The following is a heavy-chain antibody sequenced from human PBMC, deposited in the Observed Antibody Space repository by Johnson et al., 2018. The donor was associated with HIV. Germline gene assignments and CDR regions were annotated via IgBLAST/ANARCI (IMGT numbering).Heavy chain of an antibody. CDR2: ISYDGRDK. CDR3: VKVAFRIAPTSHAFDI. CDR1: GFTLSRYA. V-gene: IGHV3-30*04. Sequence: QVQLVESGGGVVQPGRSLRLSRAAPGFTLSRYAMHWVRQAPGKGLEWVAVISYDGRDKYYANSVKGRFTISRDNSKNTLFLQMNSLRAEDTAVYYCVKVAFRIAPTSHAFDIWGQGTMVTVSS. D-gene: IGHD6-13*01. J-gene: IGHJ3*02.